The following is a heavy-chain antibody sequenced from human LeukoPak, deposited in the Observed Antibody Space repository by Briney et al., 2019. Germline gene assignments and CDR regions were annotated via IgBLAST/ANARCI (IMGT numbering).Heavy chain of an antibody. CDR1: GFTFSNNW. CDR2: IKYDGREK. CDR3: ARYLNSGPEDF. D-gene: IGHD1-26*01. J-gene: IGHJ4*02. Sequence: GGSLRLSCAATGFTFSNNWMSWFRQAPGKGLEWVANIKYDGREKQYVDSVKGRFTISRDNANNSLFLQMNSLRAEDTAVYYCARYLNSGPEDFWGQGTLVTVSS. V-gene: IGHV3-7*01.